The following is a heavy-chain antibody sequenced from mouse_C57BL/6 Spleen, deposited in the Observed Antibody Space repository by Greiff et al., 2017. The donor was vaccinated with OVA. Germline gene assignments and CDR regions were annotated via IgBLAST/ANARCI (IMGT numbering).Heavy chain of an antibody. CDR3: ARRGATGSSYYFDY. CDR1: GYSFTDYN. CDR2: INPNYGTT. D-gene: IGHD1-1*01. V-gene: IGHV1-39*01. J-gene: IGHJ2*01. Sequence: EVKLMESGPELVKPGASVKISCKASGYSFTDYNMNWVKQSNGKSLEWIGVINPNYGTTSYNQKFKGKATLTVDQSSSTAYMQLNSLTSEDSAVYYCARRGATGSSYYFDYWGQGTTLTVSS.